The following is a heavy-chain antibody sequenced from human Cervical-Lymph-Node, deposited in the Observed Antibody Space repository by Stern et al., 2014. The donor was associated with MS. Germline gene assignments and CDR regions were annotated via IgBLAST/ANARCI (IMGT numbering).Heavy chain of an antibody. Sequence: VQLVQSGAEVKKPGSSVKVSCKASGGTFSSYAISWVRQAPGQGLEWMGESIPIFGTTNYAQKFQGRVTITSDKSTSTAYMELSSLRSEDPAVSYCAGRRLGYCSSTSCSGVDYYYGMDVWGQGTTVTVSS. CDR1: GGTFSSYA. CDR2: SIPIFGTT. D-gene: IGHD2-2*01. CDR3: AGRRLGYCSSTSCSGVDYYYGMDV. J-gene: IGHJ6*02. V-gene: IGHV1-69*06.